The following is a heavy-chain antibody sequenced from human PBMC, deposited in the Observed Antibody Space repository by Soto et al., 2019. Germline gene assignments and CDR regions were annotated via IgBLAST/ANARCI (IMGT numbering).Heavy chain of an antibody. D-gene: IGHD6-19*01. CDR3: ASSEPEAAELGYDSSYGTDV. J-gene: IGHJ6*02. CDR1: GGTFSSYA. CDR2: IIPLFGTA. Sequence: GASVKVSCKSSGGTFSSYAISWVRQAPGQGLEWMGRIIPLFGTANYAQKFTGRVTITADKSTSTAYVELSNLRSEDTAVYYCASSEPEAAELGYDSSYGTDVRGPGTTGTVSS. V-gene: IGHV1-69*06.